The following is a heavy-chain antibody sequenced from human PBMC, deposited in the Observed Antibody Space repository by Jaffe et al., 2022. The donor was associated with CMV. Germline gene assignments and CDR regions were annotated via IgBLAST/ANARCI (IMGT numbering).Heavy chain of an antibody. CDR1: GFTFSSYE. Sequence: EVQLVESGGGLVQPGGSLRLSCAASGFTFSSYEMNWVRQAPGKGLEWVSYISSSGSTIYYADSVKGRFTISRDNAKNSLYLQMNSLRAEDTAVYYCARDGGGSGSYYFTQIDYWGQGTLVTVSS. V-gene: IGHV3-48*03. D-gene: IGHD3-10*01. J-gene: IGHJ4*02. CDR3: ARDGGGSGSYYFTQIDY. CDR2: ISSSGSTI.